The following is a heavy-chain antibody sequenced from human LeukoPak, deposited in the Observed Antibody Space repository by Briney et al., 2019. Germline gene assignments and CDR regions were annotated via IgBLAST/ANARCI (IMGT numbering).Heavy chain of an antibody. CDR1: GGSISGDY. CDR3: ARHFPVAGHYYYYYYMDV. CDR2: IYTSGRT. J-gene: IGHJ6*03. V-gene: IGHV4-4*07. Sequence: SETLSLACTVSGGSISGDYWSWIRQPAGTGLEWIGRIYTSGRTIYNPSLKSRVTMSVDTSKNQFSLRLSSVTAADTAVYYCARHFPVAGHYYYYYYMDVWGKGTTVTISS. D-gene: IGHD6-19*01.